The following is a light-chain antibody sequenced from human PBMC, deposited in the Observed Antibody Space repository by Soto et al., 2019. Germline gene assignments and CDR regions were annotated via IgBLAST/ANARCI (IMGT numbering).Light chain of an antibody. Sequence: EIVWTQSPGTLSLSPVERATLSCMASQSVISTYLAWYQQSPGQAPRLLIYGASTRATGIPDRFSGSGSGTDFTLIISRLEPEDFAVYSCQKYGSSTRTFGQGTKVDIK. CDR3: QKYGSSTRT. CDR1: QSVISTY. V-gene: IGKV3-20*01. J-gene: IGKJ1*01. CDR2: GAS.